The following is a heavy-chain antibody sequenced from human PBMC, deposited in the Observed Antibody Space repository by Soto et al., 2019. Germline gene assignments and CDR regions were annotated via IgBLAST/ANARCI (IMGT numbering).Heavy chain of an antibody. Sequence: GGSLRLSCAASGFTFEDYAMHWVRQAPGKGLEWVSGINWIRGRLGYLDSVKGRLTISRDNAKKSLFLQLNSLRVEDTAVFYFARGVSRGSNGDPYYYGMDVWGQGPRSPSP. J-gene: IGHJ6*02. D-gene: IGHD3-10*01. CDR1: GFTFEDYA. V-gene: IGHV3-9*01. CDR3: ARGVSRGSNGDPYYYGMDV. CDR2: INWIRGRL.